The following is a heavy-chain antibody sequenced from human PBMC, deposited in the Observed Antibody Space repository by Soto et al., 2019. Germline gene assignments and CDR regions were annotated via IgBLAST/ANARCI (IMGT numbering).Heavy chain of an antibody. CDR2: ISAYNGNT. V-gene: IGHV1-18*04. CDR1: GYTFTSYG. D-gene: IGHD4-17*01. J-gene: IGHJ5*02. CDR3: ATLEGGDYVGLNWFDP. Sequence: ASLKVSCKASGYTFTSYGISWVRQAPVQGLEWMGWISAYNGNTNYAQKLQGRVTMTKDTSTNTAYMELSRLRSEDTAVYYCATLEGGDYVGLNWFDPWGQGTLVNVSS.